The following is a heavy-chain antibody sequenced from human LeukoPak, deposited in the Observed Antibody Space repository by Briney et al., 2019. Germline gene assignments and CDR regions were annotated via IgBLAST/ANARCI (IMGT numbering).Heavy chain of an antibody. J-gene: IGHJ3*02. D-gene: IGHD1-26*01. CDR2: NSGST. Sequence: SETLSLTCTVSGGSISSYFWSWIRQPPGKGLEWIGYNSGSTNYNPSLKSRVTILLDRSKNQFSLKLSSVTAADTAIYYCARGRGYGGNYLRSFDIWGQGTMVTVSS. V-gene: IGHV4-59*08. CDR3: ARGRGYGGNYLRSFDI. CDR1: GGSISSYF.